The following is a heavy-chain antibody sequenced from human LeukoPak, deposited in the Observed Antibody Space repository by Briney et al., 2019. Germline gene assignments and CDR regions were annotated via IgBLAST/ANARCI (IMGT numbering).Heavy chain of an antibody. V-gene: IGHV1-2*02. CDR2: INPNSGDT. Sequence: GASVKVSCKASGYSFTGYYIHWVRQAPGQGLEWMGWINPNSGDTNFAQKFQGRVTMTRNTSINTGYMELSRLRSDDTAVYYCARVPYDYVWGSYRSRAYFDYWGQGTLVTVSS. CDR3: ARVPYDYVWGSYRSRAYFDY. D-gene: IGHD3-16*02. J-gene: IGHJ4*02. CDR1: GYSFTGYY.